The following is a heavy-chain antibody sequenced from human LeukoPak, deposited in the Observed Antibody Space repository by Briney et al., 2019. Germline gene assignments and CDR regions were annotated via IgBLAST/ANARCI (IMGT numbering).Heavy chain of an antibody. CDR3: ARDRHRSYYGMDV. V-gene: IGHV1-46*01. CDR1: EYTFSNYY. J-gene: IGHJ6*02. Sequence: GASVKVSCKASEYTFSNYYIHWVRQAPGQGLEWMGVINPSDGSTTYAQKFQGRVTMTGDTSTSTIYMELSSLRSEDTAVFFCARDRHRSYYGMDVWGQGTTVTVSS. CDR2: INPSDGST.